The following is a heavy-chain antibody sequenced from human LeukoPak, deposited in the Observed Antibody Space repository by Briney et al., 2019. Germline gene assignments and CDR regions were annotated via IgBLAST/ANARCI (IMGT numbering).Heavy chain of an antibody. CDR3: ARVGEAVAGIDYFDY. J-gene: IGHJ4*02. V-gene: IGHV4-39*07. CDR2: IYYSGST. CDR1: GGSISSSSYY. D-gene: IGHD6-19*01. Sequence: PSETLSLTCTVSGGSISSSSYYWGWIRQPPGKGLEWIGSIYYSGSTYYNPSLKSRVTISVDTSKNQFSLKLSSVTAADTAVYYCARVGEAVAGIDYFDYWGQGTLVTVSS.